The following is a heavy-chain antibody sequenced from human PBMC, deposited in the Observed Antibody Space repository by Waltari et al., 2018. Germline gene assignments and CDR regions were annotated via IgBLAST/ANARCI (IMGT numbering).Heavy chain of an antibody. Sequence: QLQLQESGPGLVKPSETLSLTCTVSGGSISSSSYYWGWIRQPPGKGLEWIGSIYYSGCTYYNPSLKSRVTISVDTSKNQFSLKLSSVTAADTAVYYCARGIRLVELNAFDIWGQGTMVTVSS. CDR1: GGSISSSSYY. CDR3: ARGIRLVELNAFDI. J-gene: IGHJ3*02. D-gene: IGHD3-9*01. V-gene: IGHV4-39*07. CDR2: IYYSGCT.